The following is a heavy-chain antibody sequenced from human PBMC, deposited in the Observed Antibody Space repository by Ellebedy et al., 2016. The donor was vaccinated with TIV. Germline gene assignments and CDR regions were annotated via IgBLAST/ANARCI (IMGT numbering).Heavy chain of an antibody. Sequence: ASVKVSXKASRYTFTSYDINWVRQATGQGLEWMGWMNPNSGNTGYAQKFQGRVTMTRNTSISTAYMELSSLRSEDTAVYYCARTDSGYDSLDYWGQGTLVTVSS. CDR3: ARTDSGYDSLDY. J-gene: IGHJ4*02. CDR2: MNPNSGNT. D-gene: IGHD5-12*01. CDR1: RYTFTSYD. V-gene: IGHV1-8*01.